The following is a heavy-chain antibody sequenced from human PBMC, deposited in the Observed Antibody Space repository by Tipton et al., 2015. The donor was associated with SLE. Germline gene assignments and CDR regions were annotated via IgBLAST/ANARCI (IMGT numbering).Heavy chain of an antibody. CDR2: IYDNGGH. Sequence: TLSLTCTVSGDSLISHYWNWIRQPPGKGLEWIANIYDNGGHNYNPSLESRVSISVDTSKNQFSLKLTSVTAADTAVYFCAREGSSPGTSDAFDIWGQGTTVTVSS. J-gene: IGHJ3*02. CDR1: GDSLISHY. V-gene: IGHV4-59*11. D-gene: IGHD1-26*01. CDR3: AREGSSPGTSDAFDI.